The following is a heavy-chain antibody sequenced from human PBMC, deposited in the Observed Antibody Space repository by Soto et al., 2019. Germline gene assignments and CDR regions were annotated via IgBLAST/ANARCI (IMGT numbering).Heavy chain of an antibody. D-gene: IGHD3-22*01. J-gene: IGHJ6*02. CDR3: AKDLYDRGYYYYYGMDV. CDR1: GFTFSSYA. V-gene: IGHV3-23*01. Sequence: GGSLRLSCAASGFTFSSYAMSWVRQAPGKGLEWVSAISGSGGSTYYADSVKGRFTISSDNSKNTLYLQMNSLRAEDTAVYYCAKDLYDRGYYYYYGMDVWGQGTTVTVSS. CDR2: ISGSGGST.